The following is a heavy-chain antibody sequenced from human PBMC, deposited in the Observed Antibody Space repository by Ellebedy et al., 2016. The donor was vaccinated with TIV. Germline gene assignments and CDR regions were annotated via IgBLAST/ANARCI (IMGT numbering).Heavy chain of an antibody. V-gene: IGHV1-2*02. CDR2: INPNSGGT. J-gene: IGHJ2*01. Sequence: ASVKVSCKASGYTFTGYYMHWVRQAPGQGLEWMGWINPNSGGTNYAQKFQGRVTMTRDTSISTAYMELSRLRSDDTAVYYCARSPCSSTSCYQLGLAYFDLWGRGTLVTVSS. D-gene: IGHD2-2*01. CDR1: GYTFTGYY. CDR3: ARSPCSSTSCYQLGLAYFDL.